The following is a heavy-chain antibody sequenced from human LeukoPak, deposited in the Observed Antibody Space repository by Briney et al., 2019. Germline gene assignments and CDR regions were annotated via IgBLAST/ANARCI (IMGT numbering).Heavy chain of an antibody. D-gene: IGHD4-11*01. CDR3: ASGPPYSNYDYYYYYMDV. CDR1: GYTFTSYA. V-gene: IGHV7-4-1*02. Sequence: ASVKVSCKASGYTFTSYAMNWVRQAPGQGLEWMGWINTNTGNPTYAQGFTGRFVFSLDTSVSTAYLQISSLKAEDTAVYYCASGPPYSNYDYYYYYMDVWGKGTTVTVSS. J-gene: IGHJ6*03. CDR2: INTNTGNP.